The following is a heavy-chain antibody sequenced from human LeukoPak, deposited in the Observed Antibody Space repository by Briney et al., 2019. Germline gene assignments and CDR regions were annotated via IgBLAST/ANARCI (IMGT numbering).Heavy chain of an antibody. CDR3: AKRGPIYSASPGNYFDY. D-gene: IGHD3-10*01. J-gene: IGHJ4*02. V-gene: IGHV3-23*01. CDR2: ISDNGGGT. Sequence: PGGSPRLSCTASGFTFSDYAMSWVRQAPGEGLEWVSSISDNGGGTYYADSVKGRFTISRDNSKNTLYLQMNSLRAEDTAVYYCAKRGPIYSASPGNYFDYWGQGTLVTVSS. CDR1: GFTFSDYA.